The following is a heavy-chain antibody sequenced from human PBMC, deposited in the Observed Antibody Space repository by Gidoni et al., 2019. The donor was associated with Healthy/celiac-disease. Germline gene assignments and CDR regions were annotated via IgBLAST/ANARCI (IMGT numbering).Heavy chain of an antibody. CDR2: ISSRSSYI. CDR3: ARIYCSSTSCYVYDFGY. D-gene: IGHD2-2*01. V-gene: IGHV3-21*01. CDR1: GFTFSSYS. Sequence: EVQLVESGGGLVKPGGSLRLSCAASGFTFSSYSMNWVRQAPGKGLEWVSSISSRSSYIYYADSVKGRFTISRDNAKNSLYLQMNSLRAEDTAVYYCARIYCSSTSCYVYDFGYWGQGTLVTVSS. J-gene: IGHJ4*02.